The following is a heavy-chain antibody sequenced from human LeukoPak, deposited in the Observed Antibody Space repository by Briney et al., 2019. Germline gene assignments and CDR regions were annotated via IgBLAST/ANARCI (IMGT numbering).Heavy chain of an antibody. CDR2: ISGSGGST. CDR3: AREPTYTNSWYTSCDY. V-gene: IGHV3-23*01. Sequence: GGTLRLSCAASGFTFSSYGMSWVRQAPGKGLEWVSGISGSGGSTYYADSVKGRFSISRDNSKSTLYLQMNSLRAEDTAVYYCAREPTYTNSWYTSCDYWGQGTLVTVSS. CDR1: GFTFSSYG. D-gene: IGHD6-19*01. J-gene: IGHJ4*02.